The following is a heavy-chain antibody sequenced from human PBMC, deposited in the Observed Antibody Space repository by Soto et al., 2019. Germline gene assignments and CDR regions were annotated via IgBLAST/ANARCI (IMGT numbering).Heavy chain of an antibody. D-gene: IGHD3-10*01. Sequence: QVQLVESGGGVVQPGRSLRLACAASGFDFRSYGIHWVRQAPGRGLEWVAAASYDGSETYYADSAKGRFTVAKEVSKNTVFRQMNALKNEDTALNLCGRDSGGPILNFDAWGQGTLVTVAS. CDR2: ASYDGSET. CDR1: GFDFRSYG. J-gene: IGHJ4*02. CDR3: GRDSGGPILNFDA. V-gene: IGHV3-30*03.